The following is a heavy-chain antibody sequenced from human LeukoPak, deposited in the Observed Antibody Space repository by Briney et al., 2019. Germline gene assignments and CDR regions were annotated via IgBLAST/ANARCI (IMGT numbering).Heavy chain of an antibody. D-gene: IGHD1-14*01. CDR2: ISGSGGST. J-gene: IGHJ4*02. Sequence: GGSLRLSCAASGFTFSSYAMSWVRQAPGKGLEWVSAISGSGGSTYYADSVKGRFTISRDNSKNTLYLQMSSLRAEDTAVYYCAKGKALRRYYFDYWGQGTLVTVSS. CDR1: GFTFSSYA. V-gene: IGHV3-23*01. CDR3: AKGKALRRYYFDY.